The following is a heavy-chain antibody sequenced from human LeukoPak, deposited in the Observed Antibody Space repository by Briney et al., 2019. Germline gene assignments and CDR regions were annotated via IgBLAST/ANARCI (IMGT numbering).Heavy chain of an antibody. CDR3: ARVRGDSVAAAGWTYYFDY. CDR1: GFTFSSYA. Sequence: GGSLRLSCAASGFTFSSYAMHWVRQAPGKGLEWVAVISYDGSNKYYADSVKGRFTISRDNSKNTLYLQMNSLRAEDTAVYYCARVRGDSVAAAGWTYYFDYWGQGTLVTVSS. V-gene: IGHV3-30-3*01. CDR2: ISYDGSNK. J-gene: IGHJ4*02. D-gene: IGHD6-13*01.